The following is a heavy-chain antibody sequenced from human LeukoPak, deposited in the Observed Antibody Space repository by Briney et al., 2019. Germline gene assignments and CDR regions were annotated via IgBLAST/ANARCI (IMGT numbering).Heavy chain of an antibody. CDR2: ISSSSSYI. Sequence: GGSLRLSCAASGFTFSSYSMNWVRQAPGKGLEWVSSISSSSSYIYYADSVKGRFTISRDNAKNSLYLQMNSLRAEDTAVYYCARDQGASSSPHFDYWGQGTLVTVSS. J-gene: IGHJ4*02. D-gene: IGHD6-6*01. CDR3: ARDQGASSSPHFDY. CDR1: GFTFSSYS. V-gene: IGHV3-21*01.